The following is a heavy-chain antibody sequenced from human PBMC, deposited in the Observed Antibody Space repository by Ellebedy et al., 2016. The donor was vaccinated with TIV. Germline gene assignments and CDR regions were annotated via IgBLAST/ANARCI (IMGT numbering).Heavy chain of an antibody. CDR2: TWFDGTNQ. CDR1: GFTFSNYW. Sequence: PGGSLRLSCAASGFTFSNYWMTWVRQAPGKGLEWVAITWFDGTNQYYADSVKGRFTISRDNSKNTLYLEISSLRAEDTAVYFCARGGAMAYYYHALDVWGQGTRVTVPS. CDR3: ARGGAMAYYYHALDV. V-gene: IGHV3-33*08. D-gene: IGHD5-24*01. J-gene: IGHJ6*02.